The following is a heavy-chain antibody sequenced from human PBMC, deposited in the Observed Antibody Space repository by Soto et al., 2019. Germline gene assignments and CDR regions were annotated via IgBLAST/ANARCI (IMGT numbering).Heavy chain of an antibody. Sequence: QVQLQQWGAGLLKPSETLSLTCAVYGGSFSGYYWSWIRQPPGKGLEWIGEINHSGSTNYNPSLKGRVTISVDTSKNQFSLELSSVSAADTSVYYCARDYYASSGRPTIDYWGQGTLVTVSS. CDR2: INHSGST. D-gene: IGHD3-22*01. V-gene: IGHV4-34*01. J-gene: IGHJ4*02. CDR1: GGSFSGYY. CDR3: ARDYYASSGRPTIDY.